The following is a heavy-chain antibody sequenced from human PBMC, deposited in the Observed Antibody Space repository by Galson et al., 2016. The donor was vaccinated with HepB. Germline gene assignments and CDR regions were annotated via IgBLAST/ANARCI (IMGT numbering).Heavy chain of an antibody. J-gene: IGHJ3*01. V-gene: IGHV4-34*01. CDR2: INHSGST. D-gene: IGHD2-8*02. CDR3: ARRPGNTGQRDVFDV. CDR1: SGSFNDYL. Sequence: ETLSLTCSVYSGSFNDYLWNWIRQPPGKGLEWIGEINHSGSTYCVPSLRSRVSMSIDTSKNQFSLRLTSVTAADTAIYYCARRPGNTGQRDVFDVWGQGTMISVSS.